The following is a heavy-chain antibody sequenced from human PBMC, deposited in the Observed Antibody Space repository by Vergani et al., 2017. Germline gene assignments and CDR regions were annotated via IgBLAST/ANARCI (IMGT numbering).Heavy chain of an antibody. D-gene: IGHD1-26*01. V-gene: IGHV3-23*01. CDR2: ISGSGGST. CDR3: AKVRXFLGGSYFSSALDY. CDR1: GFTFSSYA. Sequence: EVQLLESGGGLVQPGGSLRLSCAASGFTFSSYAMSWVRQAPGKGLEWVSAISGSGGSTYYADPVKGRFTISRDNSKNTLYLQMNSLRAEDTAVYYCAKVRXFLGGSYFSSALDYWGQGTLVTVSS. J-gene: IGHJ4*02.